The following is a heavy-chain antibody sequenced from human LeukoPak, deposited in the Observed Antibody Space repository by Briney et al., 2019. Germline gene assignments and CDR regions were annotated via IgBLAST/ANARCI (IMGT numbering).Heavy chain of an antibody. Sequence: PGGSLRLSCAASGFTFSSYSMNWARQAPGKGLEWVSYISSSSSTIYYADSVKGRFTISRDNAKNSLYLQMNSLRAEDTALYYCAKDIYSSSWYYFDYWGQGTLVTVSS. CDR3: AKDIYSSSWYYFDY. J-gene: IGHJ4*02. D-gene: IGHD6-13*01. CDR2: ISSSSSTI. CDR1: GFTFSSYS. V-gene: IGHV3-48*01.